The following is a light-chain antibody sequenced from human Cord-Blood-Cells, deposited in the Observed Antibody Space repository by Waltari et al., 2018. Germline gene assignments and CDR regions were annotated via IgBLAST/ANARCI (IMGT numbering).Light chain of an antibody. CDR2: AAS. J-gene: IGKJ1*01. CDR3: QQSYSTPPT. CDR1: QSISSY. Sequence: DFPITASPSFLSASVGARVTCTCRASQSISSYLNWYQQKPGKAPKLLIYAASSLQSGVPSRFSGSGSGTDFTLTISSLQPEDFATYYCQQSYSTPPTFGQGTKVEIK. V-gene: IGKV1-39*01.